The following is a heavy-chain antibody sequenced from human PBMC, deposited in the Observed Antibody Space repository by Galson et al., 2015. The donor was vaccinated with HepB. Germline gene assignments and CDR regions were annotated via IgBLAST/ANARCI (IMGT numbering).Heavy chain of an antibody. V-gene: IGHV3-23*01. D-gene: IGHD3-10*01. Sequence: SLRLSCAASGFTFSSYAMSWVRQAPGKGLEWVSSISASGGSTYYADSVKGRFTVSRDNSKNTLYLQMNSLRADDTAVYYCAKDQRGLYYFDYWGQGTLVTVSS. CDR2: ISASGGST. CDR1: GFTFSSYA. CDR3: AKDQRGLYYFDY. J-gene: IGHJ4*02.